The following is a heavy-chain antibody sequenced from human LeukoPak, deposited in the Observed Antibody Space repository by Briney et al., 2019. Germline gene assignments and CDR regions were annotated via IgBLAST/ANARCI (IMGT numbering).Heavy chain of an antibody. V-gene: IGHV3-7*01. CDR3: ARDSGTSRWSSYIYYYYYYMDV. J-gene: IGHJ6*03. D-gene: IGHD3-3*01. Sequence: GGSLRLSCAASGFTFSSYAMSWVRQAPGKGLEWVANIKQDGSEIYYVDSVKGRFTISRDNAKNSLYLQMSSLRAEDTAQYYCARDSGTSRWSSYIYYYYYYMDVWGKGTTVTVSS. CDR2: IKQDGSEI. CDR1: GFTFSSYA.